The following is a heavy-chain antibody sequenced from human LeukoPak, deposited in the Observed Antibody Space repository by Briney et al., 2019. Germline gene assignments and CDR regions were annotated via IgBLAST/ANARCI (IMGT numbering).Heavy chain of an antibody. CDR2: INHSGST. CDR1: GGSFSGYY. Sequence: SETLSLTCAVYGGSFSGYYWSWIRQPPGKGLEWIGEINHSGSTNYNPSLKSRVTISVDTSKNQFSLKLSSVTAAGTAVYYCASGKVNCSGGSCYPSNFDYWGQGTLVTVSS. D-gene: IGHD2-15*01. V-gene: IGHV4-34*01. CDR3: ASGKVNCSGGSCYPSNFDY. J-gene: IGHJ4*02.